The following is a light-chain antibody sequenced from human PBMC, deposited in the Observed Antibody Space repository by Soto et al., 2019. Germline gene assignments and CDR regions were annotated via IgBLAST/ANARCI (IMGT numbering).Light chain of an antibody. CDR1: QSVSSY. CDR3: QQSYSSLVT. J-gene: IGKJ4*01. Sequence: EIVLTQSPATLSLSPGERATLSCRASQSVSSYLAWYQQKPGQAPRLLIYDASNRATGIPARFSGSGSGTDFTLTINDVQPEDSATYYCQQSYSSLVTFGAGTKVEIK. V-gene: IGKV3-11*01. CDR2: DAS.